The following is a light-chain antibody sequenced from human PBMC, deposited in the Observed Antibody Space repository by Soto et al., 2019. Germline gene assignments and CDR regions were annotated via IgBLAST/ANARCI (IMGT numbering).Light chain of an antibody. CDR3: QTWGTGIAV. J-gene: IGLJ2*01. CDR1: SGHSSYA. CDR2: VNSDGSH. V-gene: IGLV4-69*01. Sequence: QLVLTQSPSASASLGASVNFTCTLSSGHSSYAIAWHQQQPEKGPRYLMKVNSDGSHRKGDGIPDRFSGSSSGAERYLTISSLQSEDEADYYCQTWGTGIAVFGGGTKLTVL.